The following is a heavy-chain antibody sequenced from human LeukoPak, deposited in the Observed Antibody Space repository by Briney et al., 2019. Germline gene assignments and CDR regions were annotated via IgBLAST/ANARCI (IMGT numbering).Heavy chain of an antibody. CDR2: IKQDGSEK. CDR1: GFTFSSYW. V-gene: IGHV3-7*01. Sequence: QPGGSLRLSCAASGFTFSSYWMSWVRQAPGKGLEWVANIKQDGSEKYYVDSVKGRFTISRDNAKNSLYLQMNSLRAEDTAVYYCAKEEWEPKGGFYFDYWGQGTLVTVSS. D-gene: IGHD1-26*01. J-gene: IGHJ4*02. CDR3: AKEEWEPKGGFYFDY.